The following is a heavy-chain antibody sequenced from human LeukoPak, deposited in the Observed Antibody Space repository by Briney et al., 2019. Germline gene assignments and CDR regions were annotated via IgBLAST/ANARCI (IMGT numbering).Heavy chain of an antibody. Sequence: KTSETLSLSCTVSRCSISTYYSTCIRQTPGKGLEWVGYIYVRGTTSYNPSLKCRVTISVDTSKNVHTLILKSVTAADTALYDCTIDPTSWAGFFDCGGEGIPVTVS. CDR3: TIDPTSWAGFFDC. CDR1: RCSISTYY. D-gene: IGHD2-2*01. V-gene: IGHV4-59*01. CDR2: IYVRGTT. J-gene: IGHJ4*02.